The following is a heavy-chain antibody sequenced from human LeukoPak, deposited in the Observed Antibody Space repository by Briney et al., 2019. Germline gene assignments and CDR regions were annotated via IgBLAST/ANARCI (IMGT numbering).Heavy chain of an antibody. CDR3: ATSEYQLPLDAFDI. CDR2: INHSGST. CDR1: GGSFSGYY. V-gene: IGHV4-34*01. J-gene: IGHJ3*02. D-gene: IGHD2-2*01. Sequence: SETLSLTCAVYGGSFSGYYWSWIRQPPGKGLEWIGEINHSGSTNYNPSLKSRVTISVDTSKNQFSLKLSSVAAADTAVYYCATSEYQLPLDAFDIWGQGTMVTVSS.